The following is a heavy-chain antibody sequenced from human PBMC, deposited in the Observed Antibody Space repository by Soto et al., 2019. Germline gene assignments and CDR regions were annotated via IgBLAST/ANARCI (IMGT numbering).Heavy chain of an antibody. Sequence: PGGSLRLSCAASGFTFSDHYMDWVRQAPGKGLEWVGRTRNKANSYTTEYAASVKGRFAISRDDSKNSLYLQMNSLKTEDTAVYYCARSIYCSSTSCYNEYYFDYWGQGTLVTVSS. CDR3: ARSIYCSSTSCYNEYYFDY. CDR2: TRNKANSYTT. D-gene: IGHD2-2*02. V-gene: IGHV3-72*01. J-gene: IGHJ4*02. CDR1: GFTFSDHY.